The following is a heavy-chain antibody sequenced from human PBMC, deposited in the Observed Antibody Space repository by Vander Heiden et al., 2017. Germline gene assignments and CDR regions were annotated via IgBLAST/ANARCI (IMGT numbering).Heavy chain of an antibody. CDR2: IKQDGSEK. CDR3: ARGSRGSYPYWGDY. CDR1: GFTFSSYW. J-gene: IGHJ4*02. D-gene: IGHD1-26*01. V-gene: IGHV3-7*01. Sequence: EVQLVESGGGLVQPGGSLRLSCAASGFTFSSYWMSWVRQAPGKGLEWVANIKQDGSEKYYVDSVKGRFTISRDNAKNSLYLQMNSLRAEDTAVYYCARGSRGSYPYWGDYWGQGTLVTVSA.